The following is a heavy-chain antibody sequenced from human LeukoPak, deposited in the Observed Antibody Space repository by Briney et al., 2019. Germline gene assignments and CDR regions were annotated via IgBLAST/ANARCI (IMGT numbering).Heavy chain of an antibody. J-gene: IGHJ3*02. V-gene: IGHV1-24*01. D-gene: IGHD1-26*01. CDR1: GYTLTELS. CDR3: ATYAYSGSFTYAFDI. Sequence: GASVKVSCKVSGYTLTELSMHWVRQAPGKGLEWMGGFDPEDGETIYAQKFQGTVTMTEDTSTDTAYMELSSLRSKDTAVYYCATYAYSGSFTYAFDIWGQGTMVTVSS. CDR2: FDPEDGET.